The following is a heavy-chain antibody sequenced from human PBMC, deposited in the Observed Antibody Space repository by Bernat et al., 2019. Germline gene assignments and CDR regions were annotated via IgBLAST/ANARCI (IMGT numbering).Heavy chain of an antibody. CDR2: ISSSSSTI. Sequence: EVQLVESGGGLVQPGGSLRLSYAASGFTFSSYSMNWVRQAPGKGLEWVSYISSSSSTIYYADSVKGRFTISRDNAKNSLYLQMNSLRAEDTAVYYCARDGVDTALDYYGMDVWGQGTTVTVSS. V-gene: IGHV3-48*01. CDR1: GFTFSSYS. D-gene: IGHD5-18*01. CDR3: ARDGVDTALDYYGMDV. J-gene: IGHJ6*02.